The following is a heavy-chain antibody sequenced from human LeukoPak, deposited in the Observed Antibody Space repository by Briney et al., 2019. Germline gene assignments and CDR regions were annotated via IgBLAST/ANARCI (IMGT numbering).Heavy chain of an antibody. CDR3: ASGYSGDFDY. V-gene: IGHV4-59*01. CDR2: IYYSGST. D-gene: IGHD5-12*01. CDR1: GGSISSYC. J-gene: IGHJ4*02. Sequence: SETLSLTCTVSGGSISSYCWSWIRQPPGKGLEWIGYIYYSGSTNYNPSLKSRVTISVDTSKNQFSLKLSSVTAADTAVYYCASGYSGDFDYWGQGALVTVSS.